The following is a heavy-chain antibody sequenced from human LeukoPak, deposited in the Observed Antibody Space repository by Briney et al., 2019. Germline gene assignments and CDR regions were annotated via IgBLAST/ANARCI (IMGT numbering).Heavy chain of an antibody. CDR1: GGTFSSYA. CDR2: IIPIFGTA. V-gene: IGHV1-69*13. CDR3: AREGYYDSSGYRPYYYYGMDV. Sequence: SVKVSCKASGGTFSSYAISWVRQAPGQGLEWMGGIIPIFGTANYAQKFQGRVTIAADESTSTAYMELSSLRSEDTAVYYCAREGYYDSSGYRPYYYYGMDVWGQGTTVTVSS. J-gene: IGHJ6*02. D-gene: IGHD3-22*01.